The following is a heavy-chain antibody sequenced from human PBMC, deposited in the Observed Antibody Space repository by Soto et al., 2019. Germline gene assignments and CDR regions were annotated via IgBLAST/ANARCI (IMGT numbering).Heavy chain of an antibody. CDR1: CWSFTSAY. D-gene: IGHD1-26*01. Sequence: SKALSVTWAVYCWSFTSAYWSWIPHPPGKRVEWIGELNHSGSTNSNPSLKCRVTISVDTSKNQFSLKLSSVTAADTAVYYCARGWSGSYSVHYYYHCMEVWGKGTKGSVSS. J-gene: IGHJ6*04. CDR2: LNHSGST. V-gene: IGHV4-34*01. CDR3: ARGWSGSYSVHYYYHCMEV.